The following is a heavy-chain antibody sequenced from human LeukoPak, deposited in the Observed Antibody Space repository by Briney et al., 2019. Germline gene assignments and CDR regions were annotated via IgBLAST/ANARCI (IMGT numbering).Heavy chain of an antibody. CDR1: GFTFSNAW. Sequence: GGPLRLSCAASGFTFSNAWMSWHRQAPGKGLEWVGRIKSKTDGGTTDYAAHVKGRFTISRDDSKNTLYLQMNSLKTEDTAVYYCTTRNYYGSGSYFDYWGQGTLVTVSS. D-gene: IGHD3-10*01. J-gene: IGHJ4*02. CDR3: TTRNYYGSGSYFDY. V-gene: IGHV3-15*01. CDR2: IKSKTDGGTT.